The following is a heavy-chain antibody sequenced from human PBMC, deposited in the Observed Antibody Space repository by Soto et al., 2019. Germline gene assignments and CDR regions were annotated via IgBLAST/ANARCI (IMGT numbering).Heavy chain of an antibody. CDR2: ISWNSGTI. J-gene: IGHJ5*02. CDR3: AKDSTPAVAGSIDP. V-gene: IGHV3-9*01. CDR1: GFTFDDFA. D-gene: IGHD6-19*01. Sequence: EVQLVESGGGLVQPGRSLRLSCAGSGFTFDDFAMHWVRQAPGKGLEWVSGISWNSGTINYADSVKGRFTISRDNAKNSLYLQMDSLRAEDTALYYCAKDSTPAVAGSIDPWGQGTLVTVSS.